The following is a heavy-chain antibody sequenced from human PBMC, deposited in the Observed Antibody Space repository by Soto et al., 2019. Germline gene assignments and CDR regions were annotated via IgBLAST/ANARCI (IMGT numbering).Heavy chain of an antibody. CDR3: ARGGIRTALDF. V-gene: IGHV1-8*01. Sequence: QVQLVQSGAEVKKPGASVKVSCKASGYTFTSYDISWVRQATGQGLEWMGWVNPNTGNTGYVQKFKGRVIMTANISTSTAYIEVSSLTFDDTAGYYCARGGIRTALDFWGQGTLVTVSS. J-gene: IGHJ4*02. CDR1: GYTFTSYD. CDR2: VNPNTGNT. D-gene: IGHD2-2*01.